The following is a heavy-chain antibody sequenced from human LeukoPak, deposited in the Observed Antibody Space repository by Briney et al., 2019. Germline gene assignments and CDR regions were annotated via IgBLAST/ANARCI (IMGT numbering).Heavy chain of an antibody. CDR3: ARAARPKIRWELPPYYFDY. D-gene: IGHD1-26*01. V-gene: IGHV6-1*01. CDR1: GDSVSSNSAA. Sequence: SQTLSLTCAISGDSVSSNSAAWNWIRQSPSRGLEWLGRTYYRSKWYNDYAVSVKSRITINPDTSKNQFSLQLNSVTPEDTAVYYCARAARPKIRWELPPYYFDYWGQGTLVTVSS. J-gene: IGHJ4*02. CDR2: TYYRSKWYN.